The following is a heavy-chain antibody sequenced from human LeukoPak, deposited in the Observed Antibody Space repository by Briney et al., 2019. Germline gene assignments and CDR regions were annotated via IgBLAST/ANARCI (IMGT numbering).Heavy chain of an antibody. CDR1: GGSISSYY. CDR3: ARTYYDYVHTKFDY. V-gene: IGHV4-59*01. CDR2: IYYSGST. J-gene: IGHJ4*02. Sequence: KTSETLSLTCTVSGGSISSYYWSWIRQPPGKGLEWIGYIYYSGSTNYNPSLKSRVTISVDTSKNQFSLKLSSVTAADTAVYYCARTYYDYVHTKFDYWGQGTLVTVSS. D-gene: IGHD3-16*01.